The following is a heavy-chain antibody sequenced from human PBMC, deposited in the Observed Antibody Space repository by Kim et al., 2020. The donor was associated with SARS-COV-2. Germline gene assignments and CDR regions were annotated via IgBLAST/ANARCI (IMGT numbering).Heavy chain of an antibody. CDR3: TTDPELLLLLGFDC. J-gene: IGHJ4*02. Sequence: AAPVKGRFTISRDDSKNTLYLQMNSLKTEDTAVYYCTTDPELLLLLGFDCWGQGTLVTVSS. V-gene: IGHV3-15*01. D-gene: IGHD2-15*01.